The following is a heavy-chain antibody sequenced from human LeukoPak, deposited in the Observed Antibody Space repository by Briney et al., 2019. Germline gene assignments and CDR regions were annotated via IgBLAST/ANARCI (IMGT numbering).Heavy chain of an antibody. CDR1: GYTFTSYG. J-gene: IGHJ4*02. Sequence: GSSVKVSCKASGYTFTSYGISWVRQAPGQGLEWMGWISAHNGNTNYAQKLQGRVTMTTDTSTSTAYMELRSLRSDDTAVYYCARAKRFRYYYGSGSYSLFDYWGQGTLVTVSS. CDR3: ARAKRFRYYYGSGSYSLFDY. CDR2: ISAHNGNT. V-gene: IGHV1-18*01. D-gene: IGHD3-10*01.